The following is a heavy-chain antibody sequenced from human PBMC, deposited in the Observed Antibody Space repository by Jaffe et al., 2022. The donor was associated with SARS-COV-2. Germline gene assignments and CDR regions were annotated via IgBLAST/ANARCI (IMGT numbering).Heavy chain of an antibody. J-gene: IGHJ4*02. CDR2: MNPKSGNT. D-gene: IGHD3-10*01. CDR1: GYTFSTYD. Sequence: QVQLVQSGAEVKKPGASVRVSCKASGYTFSTYDLIWVRQAPGQGLEWMGWMNPKSGNTGYAQKFQGRVTMTRDTSRSTAYMELSSLRSDDTAVYFCARGQDYSGSGDKLGDYWGQGTLVTVSS. V-gene: IGHV1-8*01. CDR3: ARGQDYSGSGDKLGDY.